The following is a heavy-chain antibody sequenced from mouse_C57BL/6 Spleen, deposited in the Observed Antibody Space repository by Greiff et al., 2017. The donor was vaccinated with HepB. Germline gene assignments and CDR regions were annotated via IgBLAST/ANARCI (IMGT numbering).Heavy chain of an antibody. CDR2: INPDDGDT. CDR3: ASALDYAMDY. Sequence: EVQLQQSGAELVKPGASVKLSCTASGFTIKGYYMHWVQQRTAQGLEWIGSINPDDGDTKYTPNFQGKATITADTSSNTAYLQLSSLTSEDTADYYCASALDYAMDYWGQGTSVTVSS. V-gene: IGHV14-2*01. CDR1: GFTIKGYY. J-gene: IGHJ4*01.